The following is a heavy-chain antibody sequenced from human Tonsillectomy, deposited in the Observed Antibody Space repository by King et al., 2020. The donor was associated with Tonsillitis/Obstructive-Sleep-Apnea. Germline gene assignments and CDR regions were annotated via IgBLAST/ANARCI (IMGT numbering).Heavy chain of an antibody. CDR1: GGTFSTYS. CDR2: IIPILDTA. Sequence: VQLVQSGAEVKKPWASVKVSCKASGGTFSTYSISWVRQAPGQGLEWMGGIIPILDTAKFAQKFQGRVTITADESTSTAYMELSSLRSEDAAGYYCARGVRYQLRISHFDNWGQGTLVTVSS. J-gene: IGHJ4*02. D-gene: IGHD2-2*01. CDR3: ARGVRYQLRISHFDN. V-gene: IGHV1-69*11.